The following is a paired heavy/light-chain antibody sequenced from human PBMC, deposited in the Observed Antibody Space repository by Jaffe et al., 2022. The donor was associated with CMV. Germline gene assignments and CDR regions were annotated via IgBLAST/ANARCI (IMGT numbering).Heavy chain of an antibody. Sequence: EVQLVQSGAEVKKPGESLKISCKGSGYNFATYWIGWVRQTPGKGLEWMGMVYPDDSDTRYSPSFQGQVTFSVDKSISTAYLQWSSLKASDSAMYYCARRGGGISSWSFDYWGQGTLVTVSS. J-gene: IGHJ4*02. CDR3: ARRGGGISSWSFDY. D-gene: IGHD6-13*01. V-gene: IGHV5-51*01. CDR2: VYPDDSDT. CDR1: GYNFATYW.
Light chain of an antibody. CDR1: QYVSSSY. V-gene: IGKV3-20*01. CDR2: GAS. CDR3: QQYGGSSPWT. J-gene: IGKJ1*01. Sequence: EIVLTQSPGTLSLSPGERATLSCRASQYVSSSYLAWYQQKAGQAPRLLIYGASSRATGISGRFSGSGSGTDFTLTISRLEPEDFAVYYCQQYGGSSPWTFGQGTKVEIK.